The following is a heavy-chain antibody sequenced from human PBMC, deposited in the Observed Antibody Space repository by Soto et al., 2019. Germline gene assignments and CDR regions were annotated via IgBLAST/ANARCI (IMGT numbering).Heavy chain of an antibody. J-gene: IGHJ4*02. Sequence: EVQLLESGGGLVQPGGSLRLPCAAFGFTFSSYAMSWVRQAPGKGLEWVSAISGSGGSTYYADSVKGRFTISRDNSKNTLYLQMNSLRAEDTAVYYCATLPGIAVAGFDYWGQGTLVTVSS. D-gene: IGHD6-19*01. CDR1: GFTFSSYA. CDR2: ISGSGGST. CDR3: ATLPGIAVAGFDY. V-gene: IGHV3-23*01.